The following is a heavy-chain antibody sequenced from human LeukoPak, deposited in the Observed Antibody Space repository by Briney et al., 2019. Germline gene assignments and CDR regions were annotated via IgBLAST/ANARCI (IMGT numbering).Heavy chain of an antibody. CDR2: IWDDGSSK. Sequence: GGSLRLSCAASGFTFSSYGMHWARQAPGKGLEWVAVIWDDGSSKYYGDSVKGRFTIPRDNSKNTLYLQMNSLRAEDTAVYYCATYGGNSPDWYFDLWGRGTLVTVSS. D-gene: IGHD4-23*01. V-gene: IGHV3-33*01. CDR3: ATYGGNSPDWYFDL. J-gene: IGHJ2*01. CDR1: GFTFSSYG.